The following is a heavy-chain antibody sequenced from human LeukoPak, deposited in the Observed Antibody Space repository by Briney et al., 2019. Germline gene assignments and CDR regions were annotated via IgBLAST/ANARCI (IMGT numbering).Heavy chain of an antibody. Sequence: GGSLRLSCAASGFSFSVYWMHWVRHAPGKGPVWVSRIKTDGSITDYADFVKGRFTISRDNAKNTLYLQMNSLRVEDTAVYYCVRGGGRGDYNERYYFDYWGQGTLVTVSS. CDR3: VRGGGRGDYNERYYFDY. CDR2: IKTDGSIT. D-gene: IGHD3-22*01. J-gene: IGHJ4*02. CDR1: GFSFSVYW. V-gene: IGHV3-74*01.